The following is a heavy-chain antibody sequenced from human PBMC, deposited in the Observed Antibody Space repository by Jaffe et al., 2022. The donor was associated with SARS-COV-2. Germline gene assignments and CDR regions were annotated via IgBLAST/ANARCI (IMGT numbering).Heavy chain of an antibody. J-gene: IGHJ4*02. CDR2: IKQDGSDE. CDR3: ARWRYWALDY. V-gene: IGHV3-7*01. Sequence: EVQLVDSGGGLVQPGGSLRLSCAASGFAFSTYWMSWVRQAPGKGLEWVANIKQDGSDEYYVDSVKGRFTISRDNAKNSLYLQMNSLRAEDTAVYYCARWRYWALDYWGQGTLVTVSS. D-gene: IGHD1-26*01. CDR1: GFAFSTYW.